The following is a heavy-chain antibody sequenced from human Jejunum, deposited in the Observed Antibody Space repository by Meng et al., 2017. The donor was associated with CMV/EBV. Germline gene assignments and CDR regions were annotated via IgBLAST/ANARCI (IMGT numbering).Heavy chain of an antibody. D-gene: IGHD2-2*01. CDR1: YISSIKW. Sequence: YISSIKWWSWVRQPPGKGLEWIGEVFHSGSISYNPSLKSRVTISVDNSKNQFSLNLSSVTAADTAVYYCAREHCTSTDCYGTDAFDIWGRGTMVTVSS. CDR3: AREHCTSTDCYGTDAFDI. CDR2: VFHSGSI. V-gene: IGHV4-4*02. J-gene: IGHJ3*02.